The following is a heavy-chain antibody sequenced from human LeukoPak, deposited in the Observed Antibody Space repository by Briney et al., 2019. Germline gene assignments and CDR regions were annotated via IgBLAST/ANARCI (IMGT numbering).Heavy chain of an antibody. CDR3: ARSMYYYDSSGYYYTYYYYYMDV. D-gene: IGHD3-22*01. CDR1: GYTFTSYD. CDR2: MNPNSGNT. Sequence: ASVKVSCKASGYTFTSYDINWVRQATGQGLEWMGWMNPNSGNTGYAQKFQGRVTITRNTSISTAYMELSSLRSEDTAVYYCARSMYYYDSSGYYYTYYYYYMDVWGKGTTVTVSS. V-gene: IGHV1-8*01. J-gene: IGHJ6*03.